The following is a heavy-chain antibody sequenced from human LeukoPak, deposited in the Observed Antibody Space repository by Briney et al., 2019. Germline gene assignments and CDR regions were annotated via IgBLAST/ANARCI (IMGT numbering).Heavy chain of an antibody. CDR2: FYYGGNT. V-gene: IGHV4-39*01. CDR1: GGSISSSDNY. CDR3: ARHPGYYFGMDV. Sequence: SETLSLTCTVSGGSISSSDNYWGWIRQPPGKGLEWIGSFYYGGNTYYNPSLKSRVTISVDTSKKQFSLELNSVTAADTAVYYCARHPGYYFGMDVWGQGTTVTVYS. J-gene: IGHJ6*02.